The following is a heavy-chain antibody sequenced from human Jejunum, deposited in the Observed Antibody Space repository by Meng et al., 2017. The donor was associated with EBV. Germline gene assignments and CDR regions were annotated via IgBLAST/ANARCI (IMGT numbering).Heavy chain of an antibody. V-gene: IGHV3-74*01. CDR1: GFTISSYW. J-gene: IGHJ5*02. CDR3: VRGPPPDT. CDR2: INSDGSKT. Sequence: EVRLVESGGGLVQPGDSLRLSCAASGFTISSYWMHWVRQAPGKGLVWVSRINSDGSKTNYADSVKGRFTISRDIAKNTLYLQLNSLRADDTAVYYCVRGPPPDTWGQGTLVTVSS.